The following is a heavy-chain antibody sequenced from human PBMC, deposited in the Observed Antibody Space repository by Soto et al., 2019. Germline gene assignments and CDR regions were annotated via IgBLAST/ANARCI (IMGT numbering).Heavy chain of an antibody. J-gene: IGHJ6*03. CDR1: GFTFSSYA. V-gene: IGHV3-64*01. Sequence: GGSLRLSCAASGFTFSSYAMHWVRQAPGKGLEYVSAISSNGGSTYYANSVKGRFTISRDNSKNTLYLQMGSLRAEDMAVYYCARDKEQLPKPPYYYYYMDVWGKGTTVTVSS. CDR2: ISSNGGST. CDR3: ARDKEQLPKPPYYYYYMDV. D-gene: IGHD6-6*01.